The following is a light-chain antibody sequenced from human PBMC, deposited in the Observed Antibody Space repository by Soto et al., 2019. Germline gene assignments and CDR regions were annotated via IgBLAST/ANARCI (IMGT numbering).Light chain of an antibody. CDR2: LNSDGSH. Sequence: QSVLTQSPSASASLGASVKLTCTLSSGHSSYAIAWHQQQPEKGPRYLMKLNSDGSHSKGDGIPDRFSGSSSGAECYLTISSLQSEDEADYYCQTWGTGPLVFGGGTKLTVL. V-gene: IGLV4-69*01. CDR3: QTWGTGPLV. J-gene: IGLJ2*01. CDR1: SGHSSYA.